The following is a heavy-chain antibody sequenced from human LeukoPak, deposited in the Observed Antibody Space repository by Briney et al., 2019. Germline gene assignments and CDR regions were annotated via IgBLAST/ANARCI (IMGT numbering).Heavy chain of an antibody. CDR1: GFTFSSYG. CDR2: ISGSGGST. Sequence: GGSLRLSCAASGFTFSSYGMSWVRQAPGKGLEWVSAISGSGGSTYYADSVKGRFTISRDNSKNTLYLQMNSLRAEDTAVYYCARVSRGIVVVPAASHYYYYYYMDVWGKGTTVTVSS. V-gene: IGHV3-23*01. J-gene: IGHJ6*03. CDR3: ARVSRGIVVVPAASHYYYYYYMDV. D-gene: IGHD2-2*01.